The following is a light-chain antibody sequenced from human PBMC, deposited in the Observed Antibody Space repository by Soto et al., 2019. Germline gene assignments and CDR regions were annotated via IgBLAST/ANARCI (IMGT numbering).Light chain of an antibody. CDR1: QSVSSY. Sequence: DIVLTQSPGTLSLSPGERANLSCRASQSVSSYLAWYQQKPGQAPRLLIYDASNRATGIPARFSGSGSGTDFTLTISSLEPEDFAVYYCQQRSNWPWTFGQGTKVDIK. CDR3: QQRSNWPWT. V-gene: IGKV3-11*01. CDR2: DAS. J-gene: IGKJ1*01.